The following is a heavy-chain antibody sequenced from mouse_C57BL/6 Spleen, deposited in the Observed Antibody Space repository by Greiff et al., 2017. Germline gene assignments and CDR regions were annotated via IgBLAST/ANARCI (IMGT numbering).Heavy chain of an antibody. J-gene: IGHJ2*01. CDR3: ARDYGISLDH. Sequence: QVQLQQPGAELVRPGTSVKLSCKASGYTFTSYWMHWVKQRPGQGLEWIGVIDPSDSYTNYNQKFKGKATLTVDTSSSTADMQLSSLTSEDSAVYYCARDYGISLDHWGQGTTLTVSS. CDR1: GYTFTSYW. D-gene: IGHD1-1*01. CDR2: IDPSDSYT. V-gene: IGHV1-59*01.